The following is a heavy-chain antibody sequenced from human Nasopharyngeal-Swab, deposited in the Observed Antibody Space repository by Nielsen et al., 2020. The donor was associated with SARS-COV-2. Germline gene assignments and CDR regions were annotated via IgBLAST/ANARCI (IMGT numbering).Heavy chain of an antibody. CDR3: ARDQQATDDFWSGYYSVRTENYGMDV. CDR2: IYYSGST. J-gene: IGHJ6*02. Sequence: SETLSLTCTVSGGSISSGGYYWSWTRQHPGKGLEWIGYIYYSGSTYYNPSLESRVTISVDTSKNQFSLKLSSVTAADTAVYYCARDQQATDDFWSGYYSVRTENYGMDVWGQETTVTVSS. CDR1: GGSISSGGYY. D-gene: IGHD3-3*01. V-gene: IGHV4-31*03.